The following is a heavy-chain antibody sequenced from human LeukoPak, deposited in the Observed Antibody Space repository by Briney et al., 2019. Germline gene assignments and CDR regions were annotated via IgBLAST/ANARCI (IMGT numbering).Heavy chain of an antibody. CDR2: IARSGGYT. V-gene: IGHV3-23*01. D-gene: IGHD3-16*01. CDR1: GFTFTNYA. J-gene: IGHJ4*02. Sequence: GGSLRLSCAASGFTFTNYAMTWVRQAPGKGLEWVSAIARSGGYTYYADSVRGRFTISRDNSKNTLYLQMSSLRAEDTAVYYCAKLPAAGGDYVYMDSWGQGTLVTVSS. CDR3: AKLPAAGGDYVYMDS.